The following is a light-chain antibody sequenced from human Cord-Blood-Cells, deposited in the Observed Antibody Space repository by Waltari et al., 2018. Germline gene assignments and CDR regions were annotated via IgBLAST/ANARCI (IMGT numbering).Light chain of an antibody. Sequence: QSALTQPRSVSGSPGQSVTISCTATSSDVGGYNNVSWYQQHPGKAPKLMFYDVSKRPSGVPDRFSGSKSGNTASLTISGLQAEDDADYYCCSYAGSYTYVFGTGTKVTVL. CDR3: CSYAGSYTYV. CDR1: SSDVGGYNN. CDR2: DVS. J-gene: IGLJ1*01. V-gene: IGLV2-11*01.